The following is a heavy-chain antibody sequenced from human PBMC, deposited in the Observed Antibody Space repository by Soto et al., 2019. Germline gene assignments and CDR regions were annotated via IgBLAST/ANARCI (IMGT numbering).Heavy chain of an antibody. CDR3: AREEGYCSGGSCYPGMGFDY. V-gene: IGHV4-31*03. CDR2: IYYSGST. D-gene: IGHD2-15*01. Sequence: QVQLQESGPGLVKPSQTLSLTCTVSGGSISSGGYYWSWIRQHPGKGLEWIGYIYYSGSTYYNPSLKSRVTISVDPSKNQFSLKLSSVTAADTAVYYCAREEGYCSGGSCYPGMGFDYWGQGTLVTVSS. CDR1: GGSISSGGYY. J-gene: IGHJ4*02.